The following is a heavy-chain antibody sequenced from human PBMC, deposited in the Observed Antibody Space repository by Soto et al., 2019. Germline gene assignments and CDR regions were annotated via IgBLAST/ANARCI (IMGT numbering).Heavy chain of an antibody. CDR2: IFHSGST. J-gene: IGHJ4*02. CDR3: ARAPNYYDTSGYYYYFDY. V-gene: IGHV4-30-2*01. Sequence: ASETLSLTCAVSGGSISSGNYSWSWIRQPPRKGLEWIGYIFHSGSTYYNPSLKSRVTISVDRSKNQFSLKLSSVTAADTAVYYCARAPNYYDTSGYYYYFDYWGQGTLVTVSS. D-gene: IGHD3-22*01. CDR1: GGSISSGNYS.